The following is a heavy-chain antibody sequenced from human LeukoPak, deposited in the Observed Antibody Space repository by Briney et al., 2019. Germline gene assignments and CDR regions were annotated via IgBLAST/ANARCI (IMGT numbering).Heavy chain of an antibody. CDR3: ASSNWD. Sequence: PSQTLSLTCTVSGGSISSYYWSWIRQPPGKGLEWIEYIYYSGSTNYNPSLKSRVTISVDTSKNQFSLKLSSVTAADTAVYYCASSNWDWGQGTLVTVSS. V-gene: IGHV4-59*01. J-gene: IGHJ4*02. D-gene: IGHD7-27*01. CDR2: IYYSGST. CDR1: GGSISSYY.